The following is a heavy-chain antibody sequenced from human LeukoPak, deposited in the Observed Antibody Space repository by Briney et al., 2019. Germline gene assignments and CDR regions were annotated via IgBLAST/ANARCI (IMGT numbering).Heavy chain of an antibody. J-gene: IGHJ4*02. Sequence: QPGGSLRLSCAASGFTFSSYEMNWVRQSPGKGLEWVANIKPDGSEKYFMDSVKGRFTISRDNAKNALYLEMNSLRAEDTAEYFCARERMYSGSGSTYPYYDYWGQGTLVTVSS. CDR3: ARERMYSGSGSTYPYYDY. V-gene: IGHV3-7*01. D-gene: IGHD3-10*01. CDR2: IKPDGSEK. CDR1: GFTFSSYE.